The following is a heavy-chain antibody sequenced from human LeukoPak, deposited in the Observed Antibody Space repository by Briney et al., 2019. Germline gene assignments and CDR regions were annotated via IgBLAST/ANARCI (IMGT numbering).Heavy chain of an antibody. Sequence: ASVKVSCKASGYTFIGYYMHWVRQAPGQGLEWMGWINPNSGGTNYAQKFQGRVTMTRDTSISTAYMELSRLRSDDTAVYYCARVPQDSHYYDFWSGYLVWFDPWGQGTLVTVSS. V-gene: IGHV1-2*02. D-gene: IGHD3-3*01. CDR1: GYTFIGYY. CDR3: ARVPQDSHYYDFWSGYLVWFDP. CDR2: INPNSGGT. J-gene: IGHJ5*02.